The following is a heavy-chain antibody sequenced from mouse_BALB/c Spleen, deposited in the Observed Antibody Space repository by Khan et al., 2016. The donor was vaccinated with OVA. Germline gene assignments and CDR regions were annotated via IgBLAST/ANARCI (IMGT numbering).Heavy chain of an antibody. V-gene: IGHV1-62-2*01. CDR3: ARHGRYGNLFDY. J-gene: IGHJ2*01. Sequence: VQLQQSGAELVKPGASVKLSCKASGYRFTEYIIHWVKQRSGQGLGWIGWFYPGTGSIKNNEKFKDKATLTADKSSSTVYMELSRLTSEDSSVYFCARHGRYGNLFDYWGQGTTLTVSS. D-gene: IGHD2-1*01. CDR2: FYPGTGSI. CDR1: GYRFTEYI.